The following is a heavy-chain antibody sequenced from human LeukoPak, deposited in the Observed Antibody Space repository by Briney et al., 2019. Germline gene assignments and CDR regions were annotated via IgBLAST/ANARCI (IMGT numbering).Heavy chain of an antibody. Sequence: ASVKVSCKASGYTFTCYYMHWVRQAPGQGLEWMGWRNPNSGGTNYAQKFQGRGTMTRDTSISTPYMELSRLRSDDTAVYYCARESWQQLVLWFDPWGQGTLVTVSS. D-gene: IGHD6-13*01. CDR2: RNPNSGGT. CDR1: GYTFTCYY. V-gene: IGHV1-2*02. J-gene: IGHJ5*02. CDR3: ARESWQQLVLWFDP.